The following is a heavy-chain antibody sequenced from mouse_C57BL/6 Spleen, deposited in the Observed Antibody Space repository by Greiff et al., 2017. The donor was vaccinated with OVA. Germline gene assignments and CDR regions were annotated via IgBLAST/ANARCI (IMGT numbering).Heavy chain of an antibody. CDR1: GFTFSSYT. V-gene: IGHV5-9*01. J-gene: IGHJ2*01. CDR3: ARHRPSVDFDY. Sequence: DVMLVESGGGLVKPGGSLKLSCAASGFTFSSYTMSWVRQTPEKRLEWVATISGGGGNTYYPDSVKGRFTISRDNAKNTLYLQMSSLRAEDTALYYCARHRPSVDFDYWGQGTTLTVSS. CDR2: ISGGGGNT.